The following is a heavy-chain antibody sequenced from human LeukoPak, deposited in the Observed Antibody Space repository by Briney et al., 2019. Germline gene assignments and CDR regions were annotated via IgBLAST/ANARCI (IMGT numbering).Heavy chain of an antibody. CDR2: IYSGGST. J-gene: IGHJ4*02. D-gene: IGHD3-22*01. CDR3: AKAWTYYYDSRLDY. CDR1: GFTVSNNY. V-gene: IGHV3-53*01. Sequence: GGSLRLSCAASGFTVSNNYMSWVRQAPGKRLEWVSVIYSGGSTYYADSVKGRFTISRDNSKNTLYLQMNSLGAEDTAVYYCAKAWTYYYDSRLDYWGQGTLVTVSS.